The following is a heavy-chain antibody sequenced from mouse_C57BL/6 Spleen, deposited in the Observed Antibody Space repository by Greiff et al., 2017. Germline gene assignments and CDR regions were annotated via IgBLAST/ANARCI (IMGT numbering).Heavy chain of an antibody. Sequence: EVKLMESGGDLVKPGGSLKLSCAASGFTFSSYGMSWVRQTPDKRLEWVATISSGGSYTYYPDSVKGRFTISRDNAKNTLYLQMSSLKSEDTAMYHCARQIYYDYDGVDYWGQGTTLTVSS. CDR3: ARQIYYDYDGVDY. V-gene: IGHV5-6*01. CDR2: ISSGGSYT. J-gene: IGHJ2*01. D-gene: IGHD2-4*01. CDR1: GFTFSSYG.